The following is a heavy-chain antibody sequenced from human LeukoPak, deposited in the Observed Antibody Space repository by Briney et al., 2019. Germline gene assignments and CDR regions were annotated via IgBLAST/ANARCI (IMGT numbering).Heavy chain of an antibody. J-gene: IGHJ4*02. V-gene: IGHV3-48*01. Sequence: GGSLRLSCAASGFTFSSYSMNWVRQVPGKGLEWVSYISSNSDTIYYEDSVKGRFTISRDNAKNSLYVQMNSLRAEDAGVYYCARRWGLYGGYFDFWGQGTLVTVSS. CDR1: GFTFSSYS. CDR3: ARRWGLYGGYFDF. CDR2: ISSNSDTI. D-gene: IGHD2-8*01.